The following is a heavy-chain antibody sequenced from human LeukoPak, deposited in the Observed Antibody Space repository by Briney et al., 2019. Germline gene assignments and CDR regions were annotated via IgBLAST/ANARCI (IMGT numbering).Heavy chain of an antibody. CDR1: GGSISSYY. CDR2: IYISGGGST. D-gene: IGHD6-19*01. V-gene: IGHV4-4*07. J-gene: IGHJ6*03. Sequence: TSETLSLTCTVSGGSISSYYWSWIRQPAGKGLEWIGRIYISGGGSTNYNPSLKSRVTMSVDTSKNQFSLKLSSVTAADTAVYYCARDKRVAVAGTYIYYYYMDVWGNGTTVTISS. CDR3: ARDKRVAVAGTYIYYYYMDV.